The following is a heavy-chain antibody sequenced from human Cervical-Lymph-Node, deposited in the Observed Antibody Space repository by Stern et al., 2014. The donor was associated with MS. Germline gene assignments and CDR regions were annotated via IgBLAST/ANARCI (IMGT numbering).Heavy chain of an antibody. D-gene: IGHD3-3*01. J-gene: IGHJ5*02. CDR2: IRRKAYGGTT. CDR3: ARGVTIFGVIGGAFDP. Sequence: EVQLEESGGGLVKPGRSLRLSCSASGFTFGDYAMSWFRQAPGKGLEWVGFIRRKAYGGTTEYAASVRGRFTISRDDSKSTAYLQMNSLKTEDSAVYYCARGVTIFGVIGGAFDPWGQGTLVTVSS. CDR1: GFTFGDYA. V-gene: IGHV3-49*05.